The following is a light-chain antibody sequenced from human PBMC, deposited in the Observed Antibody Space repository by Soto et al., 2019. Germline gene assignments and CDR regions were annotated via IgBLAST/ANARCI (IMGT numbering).Light chain of an antibody. V-gene: IGLV2-8*01. CDR2: EVN. Sequence: QSALTQPPSASGSPGQSVTISCTGSSSDIGTYNYVSWYQQHPGKAPTLLIHEVNKRPSGVPDRFSGSKSGNTASLTVSGLQAEDEAEYYCSSYAGNKNLVFGTGTKLTV. CDR3: SSYAGNKNLV. CDR1: SSDIGTYNY. J-gene: IGLJ1*01.